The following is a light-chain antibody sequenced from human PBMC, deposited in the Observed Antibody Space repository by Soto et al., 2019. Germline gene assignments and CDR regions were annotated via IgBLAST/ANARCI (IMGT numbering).Light chain of an antibody. CDR3: QQYGSSPLT. CDR1: QSVSSGY. J-gene: IGKJ4*01. Sequence: EIVLTQSPGTLSLSPGERVTLSCRASQSVSSGYLAWYQQKPGQAHRLLIFDASSRATGIPDRFSGGGSGTDFTLTVRRLEPEDFAVYYCQQYGSSPLTFGGGTKVDIK. CDR2: DAS. V-gene: IGKV3-20*01.